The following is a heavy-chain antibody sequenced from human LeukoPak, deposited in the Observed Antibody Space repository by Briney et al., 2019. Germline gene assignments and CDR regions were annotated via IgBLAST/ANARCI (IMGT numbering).Heavy chain of an antibody. Sequence: ASVKVSCKASGGTFSSYAISWVRQAPGQGLEWMGRIIPILGIANYAQKFQGRVTITADKSTSTAYMELSSLRSEDTAVYYCARDQPDSSSFGWFDPWGQGTLVTVSS. CDR2: IIPILGIA. V-gene: IGHV1-69*04. J-gene: IGHJ5*02. D-gene: IGHD6-13*01. CDR3: ARDQPDSSSFGWFDP. CDR1: GGTFSSYA.